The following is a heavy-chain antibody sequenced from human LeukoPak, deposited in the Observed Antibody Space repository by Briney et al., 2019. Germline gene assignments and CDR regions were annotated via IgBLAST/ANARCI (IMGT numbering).Heavy chain of an antibody. V-gene: IGHV4-34*01. Sequence: SETLSLTCAVYGGSFSGYYWSWIRQPPGKGLEWIGEINHSGSTNYNPSLKSRVTISVDKSKNQFSLKLSSVTAADTAVYYCASFIVVVAATPAGWFDPWGQGTLVTVSS. J-gene: IGHJ5*02. CDR3: ASFIVVVAATPAGWFDP. CDR1: GGSFSGYY. CDR2: INHSGST. D-gene: IGHD2-15*01.